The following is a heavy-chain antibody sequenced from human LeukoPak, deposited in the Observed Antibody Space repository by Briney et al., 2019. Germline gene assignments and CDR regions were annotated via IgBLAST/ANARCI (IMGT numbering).Heavy chain of an antibody. V-gene: IGHV1-8*01. J-gene: IGHJ5*02. D-gene: IGHD2-2*01. CDR2: MNPNSGNT. CDR1: GYTFTSYD. Sequence: ASVKVSCKASGYTFTSYDINWVRQATGQGLEWMGWMNPNSGNTGYAQKFQGRVTMTRNTSISTAYMELSSLRSEDTAVYYCARLIGYCSSTRCSNSWFDPWGQGTLVTVSS. CDR3: ARLIGYCSSTRCSNSWFDP.